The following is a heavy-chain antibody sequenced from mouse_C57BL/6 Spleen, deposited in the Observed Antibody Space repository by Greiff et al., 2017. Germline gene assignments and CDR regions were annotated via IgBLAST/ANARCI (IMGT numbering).Heavy chain of an antibody. CDR3: ARRDYYGSSLDY. Sequence: VQLQQSGAELVKPGASVKISCKASGYAFSSYWMNWVKQRPGKGLEWIGQIYPGDGDTNYNGKFKGKATLTADKSSSTAYMQRSSLTSEDSAVYFCARRDYYGSSLDYWGQGTTLTVSS. V-gene: IGHV1-80*01. CDR1: GYAFSSYW. CDR2: IYPGDGDT. J-gene: IGHJ2*01. D-gene: IGHD1-1*01.